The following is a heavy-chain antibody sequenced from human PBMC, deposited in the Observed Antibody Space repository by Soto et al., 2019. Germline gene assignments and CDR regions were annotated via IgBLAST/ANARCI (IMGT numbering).Heavy chain of an antibody. Sequence: QVQLVQSGAEVKKPGSSVKVSCKASGGTFSSYAISWVRQAPGQGLEWMGGIIPIFGTADYAQKFQCRVTITADESTSTAYMELSSLRSEDTAVYYCASSRLGGTGYYYGMDVWGQGTTVTVSS. CDR3: ASSRLGGTGYYYGMDV. V-gene: IGHV1-69*12. CDR2: IIPIFGTA. D-gene: IGHD3-16*01. J-gene: IGHJ6*02. CDR1: GGTFSSYA.